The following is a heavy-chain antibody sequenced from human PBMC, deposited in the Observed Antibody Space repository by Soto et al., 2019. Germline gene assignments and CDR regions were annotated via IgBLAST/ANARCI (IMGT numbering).Heavy chain of an antibody. CDR1: GDSISNLDYF. CDR2: IYKSATT. Sequence: SETLSLTCSVSGDSISNLDYFWAWIRQSPGQALEYIGYIYKSATTYYNPSFESRVAISVDTSKSQFSLNVTSVTAADTAVYFCARGRYCLTGRCFPNWFDSWGQGALVTVSS. D-gene: IGHD7-27*01. J-gene: IGHJ5*01. CDR3: ARGRYCLTGRCFPNWFDS. V-gene: IGHV4-30-4*01.